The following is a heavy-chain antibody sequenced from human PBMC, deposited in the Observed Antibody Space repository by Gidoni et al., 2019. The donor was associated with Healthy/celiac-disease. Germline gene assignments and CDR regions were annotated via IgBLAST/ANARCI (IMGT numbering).Heavy chain of an antibody. D-gene: IGHD4-17*01. CDR3: ATGVDYGDYGADAFDI. CDR2: IYYSGST. J-gene: IGHJ3*02. V-gene: IGHV4-39*01. Sequence: QLQLQESGPGLVKPSETLSLTCTVSGGSIRSSSYYWGWIRQPPGKGLEWIGSIYYSGSTYYNPSLKSRVTISVDTSKNQFSLKLSSVTAADTAVYYCATGVDYGDYGADAFDIWGQGTMVTVSS. CDR1: GGSIRSSSYY.